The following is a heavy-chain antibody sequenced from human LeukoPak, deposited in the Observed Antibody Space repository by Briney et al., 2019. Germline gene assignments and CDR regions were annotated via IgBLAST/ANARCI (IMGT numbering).Heavy chain of an antibody. D-gene: IGHD3-10*01. V-gene: IGHV4-59*11. Sequence: SETLSLICSVSGDSISMHYWSWIRQPPGKGLEWIGYIDHTGSTNYNPSLNSRVTISRDTSKNHFSLELSSVTAADTAVYYCARGLRYYYGSGSSYYFDYWGQGTLVTVSS. CDR1: GDSISMHY. CDR3: ARGLRYYYGSGSSYYFDY. J-gene: IGHJ4*02. CDR2: IDHTGST.